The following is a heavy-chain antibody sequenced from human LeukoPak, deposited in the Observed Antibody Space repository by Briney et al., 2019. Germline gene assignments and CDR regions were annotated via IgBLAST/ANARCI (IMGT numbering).Heavy chain of an antibody. D-gene: IGHD1-26*01. V-gene: IGHV4-30-2*01. J-gene: IGHJ4*02. Sequence: LRLSCAASGFTFSDYYMSWIRQPPGKGLEWIGYIYHSGSTYYNPSLKSRVTISVDRSKNQFSLKLSSVTAADTAVYYCARETRYSGSYPYFDYWGQGTLVTVSS. CDR1: GFTFSDYY. CDR3: ARETRYSGSYPYFDY. CDR2: IYHSGST.